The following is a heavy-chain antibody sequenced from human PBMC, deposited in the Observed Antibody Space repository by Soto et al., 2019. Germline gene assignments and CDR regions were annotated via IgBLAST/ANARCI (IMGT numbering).Heavy chain of an antibody. J-gene: IGHJ6*03. CDR2: IYYSGST. CDR1: GGSISSYY. V-gene: IGHV4-59*01. CDR3: ARDHRGDFDWLCRYYYYMDV. Sequence: SETLSLTCTVSGGSISSYYWSWIRQPPGKGPEWIGYIYYSGSTNYNPSLKSRVTISVDTSKNQFSLKLSSVTAADTAVYYCARDHRGDFDWLCRYYYYMDVWGKGTTVTVSS. D-gene: IGHD3-9*01.